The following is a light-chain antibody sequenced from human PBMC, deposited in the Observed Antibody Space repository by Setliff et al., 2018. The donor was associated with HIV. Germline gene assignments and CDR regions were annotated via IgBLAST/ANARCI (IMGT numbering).Light chain of an antibody. Sequence: QSALAQPASVSGSPGQSITISCTGTSSDVGIYNYVSWYQQHPGIAPKLMIYDVGNRPSGVSNRFSGSKSGNTASLTISGLQAEDEADYYCSSYTSSSPFVFGTGTRSPS. CDR3: SSYTSSSPFV. CDR2: DVG. CDR1: SSDVGIYNY. V-gene: IGLV2-14*03. J-gene: IGLJ1*01.